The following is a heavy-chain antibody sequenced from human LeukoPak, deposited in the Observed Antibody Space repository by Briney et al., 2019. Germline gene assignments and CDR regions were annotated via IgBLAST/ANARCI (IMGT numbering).Heavy chain of an antibody. CDR2: IYYSGST. V-gene: IGHV4-59*01. J-gene: IGHJ3*02. Sequence: PSETLSLTCTVSGGSISSYYWSWIRQPPGKGLEWIGYIYYSGSTNYNPSLKSRVTISVDTSKNQFSLKLSSVTAADTAVYYCARSVVRGVIIKRNDAFDIWGQGTMVTVSS. D-gene: IGHD3-10*01. CDR1: GGSISSYY. CDR3: ARSVVRGVIIKRNDAFDI.